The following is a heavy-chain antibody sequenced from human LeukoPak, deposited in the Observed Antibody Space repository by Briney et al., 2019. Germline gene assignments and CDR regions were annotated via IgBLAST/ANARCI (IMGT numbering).Heavy chain of an antibody. V-gene: IGHV3-7*01. CDR3: ARDFPGYCSSTSCYNDY. CDR2: IKQDGSEK. Sequence: GGSLRLSCAASGFTFSSYWMSWVRQAPGKGLEWVANIKQDGSEKYYVDSVKGRFTISRDNAKNSLYLQMNSLRAEDTAVYYCARDFPGYCSSTSCYNDYWGQETLVTVSS. CDR1: GFTFSSYW. D-gene: IGHD2-2*02. J-gene: IGHJ4*02.